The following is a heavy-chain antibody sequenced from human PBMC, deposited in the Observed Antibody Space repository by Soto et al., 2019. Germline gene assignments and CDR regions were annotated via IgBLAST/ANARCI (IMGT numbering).Heavy chain of an antibody. CDR2: ISSSSSTI. J-gene: IGHJ4*02. V-gene: IGHV3-48*02. CDR3: ARGSSSWYFRIEFARNYLDY. Sequence: GGSLRLSCAASGFTFSSYSMNWVRQAPGKGLEWVSYISSSSSTIYYADSVKGRFTISRDNAKNSLYLQMNSLRDEDTAVYYCARGSSSWYFRIEFARNYLDYWGQGTLVTSPQ. CDR1: GFTFSSYS. D-gene: IGHD6-13*01.